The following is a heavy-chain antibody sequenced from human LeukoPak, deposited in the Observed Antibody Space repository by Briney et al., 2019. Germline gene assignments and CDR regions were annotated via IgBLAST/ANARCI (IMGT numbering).Heavy chain of an antibody. CDR1: GGSISSGGYY. Sequence: SQTLSLTCTVSGGSISSGGYYWSWIRQHPGKGLEWIGYIYYSGSTYYNPSLKSRVTISVDTSKNQFSLKLSSVTAADTAVYYCARAYYCTNGVCYTHYYYGMDVWGQGTTVTVSS. D-gene: IGHD2-8*01. CDR3: ARAYYCTNGVCYTHYYYGMDV. V-gene: IGHV4-31*03. CDR2: IYYSGST. J-gene: IGHJ6*02.